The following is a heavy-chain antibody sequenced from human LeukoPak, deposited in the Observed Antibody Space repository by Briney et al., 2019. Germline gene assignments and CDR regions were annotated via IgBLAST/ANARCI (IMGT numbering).Heavy chain of an antibody. J-gene: IGHJ5*02. CDR3: ATPLWFGEPYNWFDP. CDR2: IYYSGST. Sequence: SETLSLTCTVSGGSISSSSYYWGWIRQPPGKGLEWIGSIYYSGSTYYNPSLKSRVTISVDTSKNQFSLKLSSVTAADTAVYYCATPLWFGEPYNWFDPWGQGTLVTVSS. D-gene: IGHD3-10*01. CDR1: GGSISSSSYY. V-gene: IGHV4-39*07.